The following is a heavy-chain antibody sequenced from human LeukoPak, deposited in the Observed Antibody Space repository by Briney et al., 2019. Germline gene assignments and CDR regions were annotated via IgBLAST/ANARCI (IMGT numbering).Heavy chain of an antibody. CDR3: AGSYSSSWYDTLVY. J-gene: IGHJ4*02. CDR1: GFTFSSYA. CDR2: ISYDGSNK. Sequence: GGSLRLSCAASGFTFSSYAMHLVRQAPGKGLEWVAVISYDGSNKYYADSVKGRFTISRDNSKNTLYLQMNSLRAEDTAVYYCAGSYSSSWYDTLVYWGQGTLVTVSS. D-gene: IGHD6-13*01. V-gene: IGHV3-30-3*01.